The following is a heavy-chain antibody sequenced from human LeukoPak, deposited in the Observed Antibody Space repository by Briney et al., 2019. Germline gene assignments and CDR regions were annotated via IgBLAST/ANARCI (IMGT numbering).Heavy chain of an antibody. CDR3: ARGAEVVVTATRFDY. CDR1: GYSFTSYW. J-gene: IGHJ4*02. Sequence: GESLKISCNGSGYSFTSYWIGWVRQMPGKGLEWMGIIYPGDSDTRYSPSFQGQVTISADKSVNTAYLQWSSLKASDSAMYYCARGAEVVVTATRFDYWGQGTLVTVSS. CDR2: IYPGDSDT. D-gene: IGHD2-21*02. V-gene: IGHV5-51*01.